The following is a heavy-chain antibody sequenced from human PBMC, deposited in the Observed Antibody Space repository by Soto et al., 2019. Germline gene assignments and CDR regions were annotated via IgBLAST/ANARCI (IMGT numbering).Heavy chain of an antibody. V-gene: IGHV1-8*01. D-gene: IGHD6-6*01. CDR1: GYTFTSYD. J-gene: IGHJ5*02. CDR3: AVAKYSSSSRWFDP. Sequence: ASVTVSCKASGYTFTSYDINWVRQATGQGLEWMGWMNPNSGNTGYAQQFQGRVTMTRSTSISTAYMELSSLSSEDTAVYYCAVAKYSSSSRWFDPWGQGTLVTVSS. CDR2: MNPNSGNT.